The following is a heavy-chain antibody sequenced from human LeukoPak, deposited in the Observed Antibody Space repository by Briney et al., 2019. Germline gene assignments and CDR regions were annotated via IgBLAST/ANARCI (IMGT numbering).Heavy chain of an antibody. CDR3: TRAPPGSGWLVDN. Sequence: GGSLRLSCAASGFTFSSYDMLWVRQATGKGLEWVSAINTAGDTFYSGSVRGRFTISREKAKNSFYLQMNSLRAGDTAVYYCTRAPPGSGWLVDNWGQGTLVTVSS. V-gene: IGHV3-13*04. CDR2: INTAGDT. J-gene: IGHJ4*02. D-gene: IGHD6-19*01. CDR1: GFTFSSYD.